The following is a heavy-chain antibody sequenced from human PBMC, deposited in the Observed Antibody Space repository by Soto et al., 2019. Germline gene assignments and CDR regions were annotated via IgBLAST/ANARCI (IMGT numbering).Heavy chain of an antibody. D-gene: IGHD5-18*01. Sequence: KPGGSLRLSCAASGFTFSSYSMNWVRQAPGKGLEWVSSISSSSSYIYYADSVKGRFTISRDNAKNSLYLQMNSLRAEDTAVYYCGGDTAMAIESDYYYYGMDVWGQGTTVTVSS. CDR3: GGDTAMAIESDYYYYGMDV. V-gene: IGHV3-21*01. CDR2: ISSSSSYI. J-gene: IGHJ6*02. CDR1: GFTFSSYS.